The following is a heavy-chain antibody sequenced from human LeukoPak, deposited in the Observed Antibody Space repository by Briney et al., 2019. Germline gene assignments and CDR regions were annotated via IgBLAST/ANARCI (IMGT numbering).Heavy chain of an antibody. D-gene: IGHD4-17*01. J-gene: IGHJ4*02. Sequence: SETLSLTCTVSGGSISSNHYYWAWIRQPPGKGLEWLGSIYYRGTTYYNPSLKSRVTISVDTSNNQFSLKLSSVTAADTAVYYCARGGAADYWGQGTLVTVSS. V-gene: IGHV4-39*07. CDR1: GGSISSNHYY. CDR3: ARGGAADY. CDR2: IYYRGTT.